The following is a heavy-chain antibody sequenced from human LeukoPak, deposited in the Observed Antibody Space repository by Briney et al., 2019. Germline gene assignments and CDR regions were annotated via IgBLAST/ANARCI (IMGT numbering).Heavy chain of an antibody. Sequence: GEALKIHCKGSGYSRTSYWIGWVRQMPGEGLEWMGILYPGDSDTRSSPSVQGQVTISADKSISTAYLQWSSLKASDTAMYYCARRGGGSYYYSYMDVWGKGTTVTVSS. CDR1: GYSRTSYW. CDR2: LYPGDSDT. V-gene: IGHV5-51*01. CDR3: ARRGGGSYYYSYMDV. J-gene: IGHJ6*03. D-gene: IGHD1-26*01.